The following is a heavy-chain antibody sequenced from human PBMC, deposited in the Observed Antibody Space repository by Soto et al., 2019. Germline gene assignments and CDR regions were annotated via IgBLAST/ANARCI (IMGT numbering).Heavy chain of an antibody. D-gene: IGHD3-16*02. V-gene: IGHV4-31*03. CDR2: MYFSGTT. CDR1: GFSLSSGGFY. J-gene: IGHJ4*01. Sequence: SETLSLTCSVSGFSLSSGGFYWSWIRPAPGHGLERIGYMYFSGTTYYNPSLRSRLSIPVDTSKSQFSLRLTSVTAAATGLYFCARYRFSGAWSKFDYWGHGTLVTVSS. CDR3: ARYRFSGAWSKFDY.